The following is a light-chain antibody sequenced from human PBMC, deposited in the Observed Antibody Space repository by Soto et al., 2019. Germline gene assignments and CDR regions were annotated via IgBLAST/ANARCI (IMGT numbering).Light chain of an antibody. CDR3: SSYTSSSTVV. CDR1: SSDGGGYNY. Sequence: QSALTQPASVSGSPGQSIPISCTGTSSDGGGYNYVSWYQQHPGTAPKLLIYDVSNRPSGVSNRFSGSKSGNTASLTISGRQAEDEADYYCSSYTSSSTVVFGGGTKLTAL. CDR2: DVS. V-gene: IGLV2-14*01. J-gene: IGLJ2*01.